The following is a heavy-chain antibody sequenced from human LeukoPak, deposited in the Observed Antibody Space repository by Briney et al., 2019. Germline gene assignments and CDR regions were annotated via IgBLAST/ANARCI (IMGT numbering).Heavy chain of an antibody. V-gene: IGHV3-21*01. CDR2: ISSSSSYI. Sequence: GGSLRLSCAASGFTFSSYSMNWVRQAPGKGLEWVSSISSSSSYIYYADSVKGRFTISRDNAKNSLYLQMNSLRAEDTAVYYCARERHHYDFWSGYYPYYFDYWGQGTLVTVSS. D-gene: IGHD3-3*01. CDR3: ARERHHYDFWSGYYPYYFDY. J-gene: IGHJ4*02. CDR1: GFTFSSYS.